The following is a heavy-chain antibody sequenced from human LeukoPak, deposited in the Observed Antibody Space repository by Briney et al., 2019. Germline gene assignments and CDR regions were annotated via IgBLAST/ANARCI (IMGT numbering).Heavy chain of an antibody. V-gene: IGHV1-69*01. Sequence: ASVNVSFKASGGTFSSYAISWVRQAPGQGLEWMGGIIPIFGTANYAQKFQGRVTITADESTSTAYMELSSLRSEDTAVYYCARPKARIVGATTPFDYWGQGTLVTVSS. CDR2: IIPIFGTA. CDR3: ARPKARIVGATTPFDY. J-gene: IGHJ4*02. D-gene: IGHD1-26*01. CDR1: GGTFSSYA.